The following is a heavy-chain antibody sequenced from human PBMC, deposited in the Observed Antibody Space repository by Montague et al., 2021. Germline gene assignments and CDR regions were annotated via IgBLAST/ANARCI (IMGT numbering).Heavy chain of an antibody. Sequence: SLRLSCAASGFTFSSYAMSWVRQAPGKGLEWVSAISGSGGSTYYADSVKGRFTISRDNSKNTLYLQMNNLRAEDTAVYSCAKEEEYCSGDSCYIDYWGQGTLVTVSS. CDR3: AKEEEYCSGDSCYIDY. CDR1: GFTFSSYA. CDR2: ISGSGGST. D-gene: IGHD2-15*01. V-gene: IGHV3-23*01. J-gene: IGHJ4*02.